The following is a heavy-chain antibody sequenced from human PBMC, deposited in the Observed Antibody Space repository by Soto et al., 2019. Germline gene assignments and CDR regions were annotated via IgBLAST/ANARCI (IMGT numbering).Heavy chain of an antibody. D-gene: IGHD2-2*02. CDR3: ARGPFCSSTSCHKYYYYYYMDV. Sequence: SETLSLTCAVYGGSFSGYYWSWIRQPPGKGLQWIGEINHSGSTNYNPSLKSRVTISVDTSKNQFSLKLSSVTAADTAVYYCARGPFCSSTSCHKYYYYYYMDVWGKGTTVTVSS. CDR2: INHSGST. CDR1: GGSFSGYY. J-gene: IGHJ6*03. V-gene: IGHV4-34*01.